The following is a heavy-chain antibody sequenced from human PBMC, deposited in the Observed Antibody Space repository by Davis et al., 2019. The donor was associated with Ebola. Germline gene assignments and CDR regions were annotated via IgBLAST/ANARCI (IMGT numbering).Heavy chain of an antibody. Sequence: SPKIPCAAPGFTFSSYCMHWVRQAPRKGLEWVAVIWYDGSNKYYADSVKGRFTISRDNSKNTLYLQMNSLRAEDTAVYYCARRADVWGQGTTVTVSS. CDR1: GFTFSSYC. CDR3: ARRADV. CDR2: IWYDGSNK. V-gene: IGHV3-33*08. J-gene: IGHJ6*02.